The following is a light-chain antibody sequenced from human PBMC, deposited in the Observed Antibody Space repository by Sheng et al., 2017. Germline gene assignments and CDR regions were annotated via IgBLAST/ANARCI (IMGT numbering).Light chain of an antibody. CDR1: SLRNYY. Sequence: TCQGDSLRNYYASWYQQKPGQAPVLIIYRENIRPSGVPDRFSGSSAGNIASLTIAGAQAEDEADYYCHSRDSSGNHQLFGKGTKVTVL. CDR2: REN. J-gene: IGLJ1*01. CDR3: HSRDSSGNHQL. V-gene: IGLV3-19*01.